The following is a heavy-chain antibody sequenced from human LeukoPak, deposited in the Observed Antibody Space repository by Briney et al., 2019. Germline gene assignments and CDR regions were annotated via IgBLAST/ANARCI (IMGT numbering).Heavy chain of an antibody. CDR3: ASTIFGVDY. D-gene: IGHD3-3*01. CDR1: GGSISSYY. V-gene: IGHV4-59*08. J-gene: IGHJ4*02. Sequence: SETLFLTCTVSGGSISSYYWSWIRQPPGKGLEWIGYIYYSGSTNYNPSLKSRATISVDTSKNQFSLKLSSVTAADTAVYYCASTIFGVDYWGQGTLVTVSS. CDR2: IYYSGST.